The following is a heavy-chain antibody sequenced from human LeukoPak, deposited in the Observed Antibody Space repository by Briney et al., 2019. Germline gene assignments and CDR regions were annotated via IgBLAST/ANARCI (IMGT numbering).Heavy chain of an antibody. Sequence: GGSLRLSCAASGFPFSRYWMSWVRQAPGKGLEWVDNIKPDGSEKHYVDSVKGRFTISRDNAKNSLYLQINSLRAEDTAVYYCAGPTCLRGGYCSTNPWGQGTLVTVSS. D-gene: IGHD2-2*01. CDR1: GFPFSRYW. V-gene: IGHV3-7*05. J-gene: IGHJ5*02. CDR3: AGPTCLRGGYCSTNP. CDR2: IKPDGSEK.